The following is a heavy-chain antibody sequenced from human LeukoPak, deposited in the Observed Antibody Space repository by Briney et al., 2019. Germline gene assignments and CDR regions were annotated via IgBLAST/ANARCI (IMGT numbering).Heavy chain of an antibody. J-gene: IGHJ4*02. CDR2: IYYSGST. CDR3: ARAHSSSWYFDY. CDR1: GGAISSYS. Sequence: SETLSLTCTVSGGAISSYSWSCVRQPPGKGLEWIGYIYYSGSTTYNPSLKSRVTISVHTSKNQFSLKLSSVTAADTAVYHCARAHSSSWYFDYWGQGTLVTVSS. D-gene: IGHD6-13*01. V-gene: IGHV4-59*01.